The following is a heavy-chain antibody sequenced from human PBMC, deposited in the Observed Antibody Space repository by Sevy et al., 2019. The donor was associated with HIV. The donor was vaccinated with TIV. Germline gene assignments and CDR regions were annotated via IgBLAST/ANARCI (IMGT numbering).Heavy chain of an antibody. CDR3: ARDLEFYDYGDYGPAFMPDY. J-gene: IGHJ4*02. D-gene: IGHD4-17*01. V-gene: IGHV3-33*01. CDR1: GFTFSSYG. CDR2: IWFDGSNT. Sequence: GGSLRLSCAASGFTFSSYGMHWVRQAPGKGLEWVAVIWFDGSNTYYADSVKGRFTISRDIAKNTLHLQMNSLRAEDTAIYYCARDLEFYDYGDYGPAFMPDYWGQGTLVTVSS.